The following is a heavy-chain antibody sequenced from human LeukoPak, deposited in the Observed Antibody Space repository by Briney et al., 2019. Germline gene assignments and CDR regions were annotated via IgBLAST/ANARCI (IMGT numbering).Heavy chain of an antibody. D-gene: IGHD2-2*01. J-gene: IGHJ5*02. V-gene: IGHV4-4*07. CDR2: IYTSGST. CDR1: GGSISSYY. Sequence: SETLSLTCTVSGGSISSYYWSWIRQPAGKGLEWIGRIYTSGSTNYNPPLKSRVTMSVDTSKNQFSLKLSSVTAADTAVYYCARDMNVVVPAAIGDWFDPWGQGTLVTVSS. CDR3: ARDMNVVVPAAIGDWFDP.